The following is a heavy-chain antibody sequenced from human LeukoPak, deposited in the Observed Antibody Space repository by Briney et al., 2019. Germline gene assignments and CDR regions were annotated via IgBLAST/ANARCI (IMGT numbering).Heavy chain of an antibody. Sequence: GASVKVSCKASGYTFTGYYMHWVRQAPGQGLEWMGWINPNSGGTNYAQKFQGRVSMTRDTSISTAYMELSRLRSDDTAVYYCARSSSWYGRFGYWGQGTLVTVSS. V-gene: IGHV1-2*02. D-gene: IGHD6-13*01. J-gene: IGHJ4*02. CDR2: INPNSGGT. CDR1: GYTFTGYY. CDR3: ARSSSWYGRFGY.